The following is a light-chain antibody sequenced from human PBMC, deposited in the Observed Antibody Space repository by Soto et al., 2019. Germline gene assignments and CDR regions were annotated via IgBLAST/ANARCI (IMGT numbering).Light chain of an antibody. J-gene: IGLJ1*01. V-gene: IGLV2-14*01. CDR1: SSDVGGYNY. CDR2: EVS. Sequence: QSVLTQPASVSLSPGHSTTISCTGTSSDVGGYNYVSWYQQHPGKAPKLMIYEVSNRPSGVSNRFSGSKSGNTASLTISGLQAEDEADYYCSSYTSSSTYVFGTGTKVTVL. CDR3: SSYTSSSTYV.